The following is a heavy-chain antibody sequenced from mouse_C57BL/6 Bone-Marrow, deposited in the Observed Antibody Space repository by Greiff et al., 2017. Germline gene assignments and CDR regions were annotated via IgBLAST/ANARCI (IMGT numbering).Heavy chain of an antibody. Sequence: QVQLQQPGAELVMPGASVKLSCKASGYTFTSYWMHWVKQRPGQGLEWIGEIDPSDSYTNYNQKFKGKSTLTVDKSSSTAYMQRSSLTSEDSAVYYCAPGTWPYWYFDVGGTGTTVTVSS. CDR1: GYTFTSYW. D-gene: IGHD3-3*01. J-gene: IGHJ1*03. CDR2: IDPSDSYT. V-gene: IGHV1-69*01. CDR3: APGTWPYWYFDV.